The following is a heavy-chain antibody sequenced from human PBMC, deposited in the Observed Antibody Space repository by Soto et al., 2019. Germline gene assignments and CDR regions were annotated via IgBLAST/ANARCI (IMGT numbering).Heavy chain of an antibody. CDR1: GFTFSSYA. V-gene: IGHV3-23*01. CDR2: ISGSGGST. J-gene: IGHJ4*02. D-gene: IGHD6-19*01. Sequence: PGGSLRLSCAASGFTFSSYAMSWVRQAPGKGLEWVSAISGSGGSTYYADSVKGRFTISRDNSKNTLYLQMNSLRAEDTAVYYCAKDRFQPLYYSSGWRWGQGTLVTVSS. CDR3: AKDRFQPLYYSSGWR.